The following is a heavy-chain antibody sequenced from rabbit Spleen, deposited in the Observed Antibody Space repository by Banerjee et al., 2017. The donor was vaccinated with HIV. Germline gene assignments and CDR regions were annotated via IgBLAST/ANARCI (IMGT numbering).Heavy chain of an antibody. CDR3: ARDLDDVIGWNFDW. D-gene: IGHD1-1*01. CDR2: MYTGSSGST. Sequence: QSLEESGGDLVKPGASLTLTCTASGFSFSSSHYMCWVRQAPGKGLEWIACMYTGSSGSTYYASWAKGRFTFSKTSATTVTLQMTSLTAADTATYFCARDLDDVIGWNFDWWGPGTLVTVS. CDR1: GFSFSSSHY. V-gene: IGHV1S40*01. J-gene: IGHJ4*01.